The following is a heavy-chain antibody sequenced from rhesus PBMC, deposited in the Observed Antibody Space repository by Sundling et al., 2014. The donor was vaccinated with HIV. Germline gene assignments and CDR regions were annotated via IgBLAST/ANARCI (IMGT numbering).Heavy chain of an antibody. Sequence: QVQLQESGPGLVKPSETLSLTCAVSGGSISGYYWSWIRQSPGKGLEWIGYIGATSGTTYYNPSLKSRVTFSTDTSKNQFSLKLSSVTAADTAVYYCARRPGPMDSWGQGVLVTVSS. CDR1: GGSISGYY. CDR2: IGATSGTT. J-gene: IGHJ4*01. CDR3: ARRPGPMDS. V-gene: IGHV4-165*01. D-gene: IGHD6-13*01.